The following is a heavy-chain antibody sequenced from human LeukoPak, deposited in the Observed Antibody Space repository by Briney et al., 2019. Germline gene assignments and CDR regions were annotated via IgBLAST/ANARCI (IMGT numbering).Heavy chain of an antibody. V-gene: IGHV3-9*01. CDR2: ISWNSGSI. CDR3: AKQRLITMIVVVDFDY. CDR1: GFTFDDYA. Sequence: HPGGSLRLSCAASGFTFDDYAMHWVRQAPGKGLEWVSGISWNSGSIGYADSVKGRFTISRDNAKNSLYLQMNGLRAEDTALYYCAKQRLITMIVVVDFDYWGQGTLVTVSS. J-gene: IGHJ4*02. D-gene: IGHD3-22*01.